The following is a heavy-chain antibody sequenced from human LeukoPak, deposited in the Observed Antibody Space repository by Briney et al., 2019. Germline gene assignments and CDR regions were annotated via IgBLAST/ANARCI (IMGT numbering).Heavy chain of an antibody. J-gene: IGHJ4*02. V-gene: IGHV3-15*01. CDR2: IKSKTDGGTT. D-gene: IGHD6-19*01. CDR1: GFTFTNAW. Sequence: GGSLRLSCAASGFTFTNAWMSWVRQAPGKGLEWVGRIKSKTDGGTTDYAAPVKGRFTISRDDSKNTPFLQMNSLTTEDTAVYYCTTYSSGWNLIFDYWGQGTLVTVSS. CDR3: TTYSSGWNLIFDY.